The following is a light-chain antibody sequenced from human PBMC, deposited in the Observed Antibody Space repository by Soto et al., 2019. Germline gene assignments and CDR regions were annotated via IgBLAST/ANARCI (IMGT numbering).Light chain of an antibody. V-gene: IGLV2-14*01. CDR1: SSDVGAYKY. J-gene: IGLJ2*01. CDR3: SSYTSSSTGV. CDR2: DVT. Sequence: QSALTQPASVSGSPGQSITISCTGTSSDVGAYKYVSWYQQHPGKAPKLMIYDVTTRPSGVSNRFSGSKSGNTASLTISGLQAEDEADYYCSSYTSSSTGVFGGGTKLTVL.